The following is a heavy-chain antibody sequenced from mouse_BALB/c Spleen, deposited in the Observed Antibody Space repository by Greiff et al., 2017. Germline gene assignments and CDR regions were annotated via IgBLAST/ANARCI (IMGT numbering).Heavy chain of an antibody. Sequence: EVKVVESGGGLVQPGGSRKLSCAASGFTFSSFGMHWVRQAPEKGLEWVAYISSGSSTIYYADTVKGRFTISRDNPKNTLFLQMTSLRSEDTAMYYCARDGNYFPFDYWGQGTTLTVAS. CDR1: GFTFSSFG. CDR3: ARDGNYFPFDY. CDR2: ISSGSSTI. J-gene: IGHJ2*01. V-gene: IGHV5-17*02. D-gene: IGHD2-1*01.